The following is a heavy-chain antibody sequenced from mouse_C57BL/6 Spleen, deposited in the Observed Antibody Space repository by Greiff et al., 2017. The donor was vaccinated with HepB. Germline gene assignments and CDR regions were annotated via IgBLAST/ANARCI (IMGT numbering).Heavy chain of an antibody. CDR1: GYTFTSYG. CDR3: ATYYGKNFDV. J-gene: IGHJ1*03. V-gene: IGHV1-81*01. Sequence: QVQLKQSGAELARPGASVKLSCKASGYTFTSYGISWVKQRTGQGLEWIGEIYPRSGNTYYNEKFKGKATLTADKSSSTAYMELRSLTSEDSAVYFCATYYGKNFDVWGTGTTVTVSS. D-gene: IGHD1-1*01. CDR2: IYPRSGNT.